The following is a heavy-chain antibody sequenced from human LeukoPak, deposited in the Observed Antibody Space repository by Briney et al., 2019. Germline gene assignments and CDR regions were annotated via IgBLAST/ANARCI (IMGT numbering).Heavy chain of an antibody. D-gene: IGHD3-9*01. Sequence: GGSLRLSCTASGFTFGDYALSWFRQTPGKGLEWVGFIRSKDYGGTAEHAASVKGRFTISRDDSKSIAYLQMNSLKTDDTAVYYCSREYDIVAGYWCDYWGQGTLVIVSS. CDR1: GFTFGDYA. CDR2: IRSKDYGGTA. V-gene: IGHV3-49*03. J-gene: IGHJ4*02. CDR3: SREYDIVAGYWCDY.